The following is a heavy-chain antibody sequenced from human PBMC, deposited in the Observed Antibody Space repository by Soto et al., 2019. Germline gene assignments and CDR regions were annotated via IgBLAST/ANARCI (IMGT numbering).Heavy chain of an antibody. CDR1: GHTFCSYG. Sequence: GGSLRLSCAASGHTFCSYGIHWVRQAPGKGLEWVAGISYDGSNKYYADSVKGRFTISRDNSQNTLYLQMNSLRAEDTAVYYCAKDTYYYDSSGFYIFDYWGPGTLVTVSS. J-gene: IGHJ4*02. CDR3: AKDTYYYDSSGFYIFDY. V-gene: IGHV3-30*18. CDR2: ISYDGSNK. D-gene: IGHD3-22*01.